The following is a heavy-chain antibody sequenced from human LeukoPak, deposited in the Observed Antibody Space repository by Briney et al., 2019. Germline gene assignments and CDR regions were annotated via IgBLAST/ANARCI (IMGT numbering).Heavy chain of an antibody. CDR3: AKDAMVRGVIFPFDY. V-gene: IGHV3-53*05. CDR2: IYGGGST. J-gene: IGHJ4*02. Sequence: GGSLRLSCAATGLSVSSNFMSWVRQAPGKGLEWVSVIYGGGSTYYADSVKGRFTISRDNSKNTLYLQMNSPRAEDTAVYYCAKDAMVRGVIFPFDYWGQGTLVTVSS. D-gene: IGHD3-10*01. CDR1: GLSVSSNF.